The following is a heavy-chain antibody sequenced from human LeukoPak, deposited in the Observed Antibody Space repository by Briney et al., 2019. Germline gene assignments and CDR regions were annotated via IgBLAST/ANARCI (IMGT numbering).Heavy chain of an antibody. CDR3: ARVPITGDYFDY. V-gene: IGHV3-33*01. CDR1: GSTFSSYG. D-gene: IGHD7-27*01. CDR2: IWYDGSNK. J-gene: IGHJ4*02. Sequence: GGSLRLSCAASGSTFSSYGMHWVRQAPGKGLEWVAVIWYDGSNKYYADSVKGRFTISRDNSKNTLYLQMNSLRAEDTAVYYCARVPITGDYFDYWGQGTLVTVSS.